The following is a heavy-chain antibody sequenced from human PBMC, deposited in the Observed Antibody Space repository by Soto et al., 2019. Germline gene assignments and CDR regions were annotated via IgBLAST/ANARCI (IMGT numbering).Heavy chain of an antibody. V-gene: IGHV3-23*01. CDR3: ARATAQNTVTTNY. D-gene: IGHD4-17*01. J-gene: IGHJ4*02. CDR2: ISGSGVST. Sequence: EVQLLESGGGSVQPGGSLRLSCAASGFTFSSYAMSWVRQAPGKGLEWVSTISGSGVSTYYAYSVKGRFTISRDNSKNTLSLQMNSLRAEDTAVYYCARATAQNTVTTNYWGQGTLVTVSS. CDR1: GFTFSSYA.